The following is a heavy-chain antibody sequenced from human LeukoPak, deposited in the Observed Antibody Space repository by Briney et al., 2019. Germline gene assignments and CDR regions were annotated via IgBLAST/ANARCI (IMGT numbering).Heavy chain of an antibody. CDR3: AKGSAAGRPYYFDY. CDR2: IDSTGAYT. V-gene: IGHV3-23*01. CDR1: GFIFSNYA. Sequence: GGSLRLSCAASGFIFSNYAVSWVRQAPGKGLEWVSAIDSTGAYTWYADSVKGRFTISKDSSKTILYLQMNSLRAEDAAVYFCAKGSAAGRPYYFDYWGQGTLVTVSS. D-gene: IGHD6-25*01. J-gene: IGHJ4*02.